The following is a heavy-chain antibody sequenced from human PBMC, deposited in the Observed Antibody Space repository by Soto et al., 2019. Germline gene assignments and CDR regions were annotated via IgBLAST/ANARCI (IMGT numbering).Heavy chain of an antibody. CDR3: ARRGAVAGYYYYYGMDV. D-gene: IGHD6-19*01. CDR1: GYSFTSYW. V-gene: IGHV5-51*01. Sequence: GESLKISCKGSGYSFTSYWIGWVRQMPGKGLEWMGIIYPGDSDTRYSPSFQGQVTISADKSISTAYLQWSSLKASDTAMYYCARRGAVAGYYYYYGMDVWGQGTTVTVSS. J-gene: IGHJ6*02. CDR2: IYPGDSDT.